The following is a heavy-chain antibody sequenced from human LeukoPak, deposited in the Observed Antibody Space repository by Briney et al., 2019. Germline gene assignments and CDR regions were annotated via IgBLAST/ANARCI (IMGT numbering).Heavy chain of an antibody. D-gene: IGHD5-12*01. V-gene: IGHV3-30*01. CDR2: ISYDGSNK. CDR1: GFTFSSYA. Sequence: GGSLRLSCAASGFTFSSYAMHWVRQAPGKGLEWVAVISYDGSNKYYADSVKGRFTISRDNSKNTLYLQVNSLRAEDTAVYYCARDGQEYSGYEYNWFDPWGQGTLVTVSS. CDR3: ARDGQEYSGYEYNWFDP. J-gene: IGHJ5*02.